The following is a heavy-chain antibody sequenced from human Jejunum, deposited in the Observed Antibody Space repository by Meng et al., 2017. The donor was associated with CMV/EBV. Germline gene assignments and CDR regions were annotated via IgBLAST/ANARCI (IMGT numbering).Heavy chain of an antibody. V-gene: IGHV1-3*01. CDR1: GYRFNTYA. D-gene: IGHD3-16*01. CDR3: TRANSDYAITSTPFDP. Sequence: SGYRFNTYAMHWVRQAPGQSLEWMGGINVGNDNTKYSQKFQDRLTITINTSANTASLELSSLSSEDTAVYYCTRANSDYAITSTPFDPWGQGTLVTVSS. CDR2: INVGNDNT. J-gene: IGHJ5*02.